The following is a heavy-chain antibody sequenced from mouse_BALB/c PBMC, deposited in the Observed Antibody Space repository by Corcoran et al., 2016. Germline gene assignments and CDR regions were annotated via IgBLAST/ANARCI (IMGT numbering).Heavy chain of an antibody. CDR3: ASYYGSSWYFDV. J-gene: IGHJ1*01. CDR2: INTYTGEP. Sequence: QIQLVQSGPELKKPGETVKISCKASGYTFTNYGMNWVKQAPGKGLKWMGWINTYTGEPTYADDFKGRFAFSLETSASTAYLQINNLKNEDTATYFCASYYGSSWYFDVWGAGTTGTVSS. CDR1: GYTFTNYG. V-gene: IGHV9-3-1*01. D-gene: IGHD1-1*01.